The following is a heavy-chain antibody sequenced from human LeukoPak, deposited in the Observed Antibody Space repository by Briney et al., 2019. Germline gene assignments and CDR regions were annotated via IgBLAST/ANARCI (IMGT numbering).Heavy chain of an antibody. Sequence: SETLSLTCTVSGGSISSYYWSWIRQPPGKGLEWIGYIYYSGSTNYNPSLKSRVTISVDTSKNQFSLKLSSVTAADTAVYYCARIRVGATGIDYWGQGTLVTVSS. J-gene: IGHJ4*02. V-gene: IGHV4-59*08. CDR1: GGSISSYY. D-gene: IGHD1-26*01. CDR2: IYYSGST. CDR3: ARIRVGATGIDY.